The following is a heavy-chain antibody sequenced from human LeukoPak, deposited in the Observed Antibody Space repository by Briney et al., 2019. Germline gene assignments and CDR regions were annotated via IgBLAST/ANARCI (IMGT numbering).Heavy chain of an antibody. Sequence: NAGGSLRLSCAASGIGFSDYYMSWIRQAPGKGLEWVPYISSSGSTIYYADSVKGRFTISRDNAKNSLYLQMNSLRAEDTAVYYCARDPGLAAAGYWGQGTLVTVSS. CDR2: ISSSGSTI. CDR1: GIGFSDYY. CDR3: ARDPGLAAAGY. V-gene: IGHV3-11*01. D-gene: IGHD6-13*01. J-gene: IGHJ4*02.